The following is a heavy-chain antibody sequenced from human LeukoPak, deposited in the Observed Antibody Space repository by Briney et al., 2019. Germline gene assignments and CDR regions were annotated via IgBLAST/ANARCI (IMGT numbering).Heavy chain of an antibody. J-gene: IGHJ6*02. V-gene: IGHV3-66*01. D-gene: IGHD6-6*01. Sequence: GGSLRLSCAASGFNLNSYSVNWVRQAPGKGLEWVSVIYSGGSTYYADSVKGRFTISRDNSKNTLYLQMNSLRAEDTAVYYCARGSSAPLYYYGMDVWGQGTTVTVSS. CDR2: IYSGGST. CDR3: ARGSSAPLYYYGMDV. CDR1: GFNLNSYS.